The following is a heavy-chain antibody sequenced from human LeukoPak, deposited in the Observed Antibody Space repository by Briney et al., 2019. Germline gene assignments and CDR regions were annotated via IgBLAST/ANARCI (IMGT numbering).Heavy chain of an antibody. V-gene: IGHV3-15*01. CDR1: GFTVSSNY. CDR2: IKSKSNGGTI. J-gene: IGHJ4*02. CDR3: VTERSGAFED. D-gene: IGHD3-16*01. Sequence: GGSLRLSCAASGFTVSSNYMSWVRQAPGKGLEWVGLIKSKSNGGTIDYAAPVKGRFFISRDDSKNTLYLQMNNLKAEDTAVYYCVTERSGAFEDWGQGTLVSVSS.